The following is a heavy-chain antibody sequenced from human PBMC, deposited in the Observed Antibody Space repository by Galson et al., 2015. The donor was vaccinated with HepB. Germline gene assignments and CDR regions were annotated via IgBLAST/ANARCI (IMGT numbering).Heavy chain of an antibody. V-gene: IGHV4-59*01. J-gene: IGHJ4*02. CDR3: ARVGDYSLKD. CDR2: IYYSGNS. Sequence: SETLSLTCTVSGGSISGYYWSWIRQPPGKGLEWIGHIYYSGNSNYNPSLKSRVTISVDTSKNQFSLKLSSVTAADTAVYYCARVGDYSLKDWGQGTLVTVSS. CDR1: GGSISGYY. D-gene: IGHD4-17*01.